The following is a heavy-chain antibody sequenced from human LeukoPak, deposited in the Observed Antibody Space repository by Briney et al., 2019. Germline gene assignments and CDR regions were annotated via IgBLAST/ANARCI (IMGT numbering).Heavy chain of an antibody. CDR1: GGSISSYY. CDR2: IYTSGST. Sequence: SETLSLTCTVSGGSISSYYGSWIRQPAGKGLEWIGRIYTSGSTNYNPSLKSRVTMSVDTSKNQFSLKLSSVTAADTAVYYCATSGGGWYYYYMDVWGKGTTVTISS. CDR3: ATSGGGWYYYYMDV. D-gene: IGHD6-19*01. V-gene: IGHV4-4*07. J-gene: IGHJ6*03.